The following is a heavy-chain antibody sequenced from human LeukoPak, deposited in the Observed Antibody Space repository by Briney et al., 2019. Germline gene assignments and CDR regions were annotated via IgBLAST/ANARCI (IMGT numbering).Heavy chain of an antibody. J-gene: IGHJ5*02. D-gene: IGHD3-10*01. CDR3: AKDYYGSGSVNWFDP. Sequence: GGSLRLSCAASGFTFSSYGMHWVRQAPGKGLEWVAVVSYDGSNKYYADSVKGRFTISRDNSKNTLYLQMNSLRAEDTAVYYCAKDYYGSGSVNWFDPWGQGTLVTVSS. CDR1: GFTFSSYG. V-gene: IGHV3-30*18. CDR2: VSYDGSNK.